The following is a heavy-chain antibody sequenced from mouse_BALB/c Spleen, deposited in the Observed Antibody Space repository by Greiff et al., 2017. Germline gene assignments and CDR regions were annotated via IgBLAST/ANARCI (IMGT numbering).Heavy chain of an antibody. V-gene: IGHV1S29*02. CDR2: IYPYNGGT. D-gene: IGHD1-1*01. J-gene: IGHJ3*01. CDR3: ARHYYGSSGAWFAY. Sequence: VQLKQSGAELARPGASVKISCKASGYTFTDYNMHWVKQSHGKSLEWIGYIYPYNGGTGYNQKFKSKATLTVDNSSSTAYMELRSLTSEDSAVYYCARHYYGSSGAWFAYWGQGTLVTVSA. CDR1: GYTFTDYN.